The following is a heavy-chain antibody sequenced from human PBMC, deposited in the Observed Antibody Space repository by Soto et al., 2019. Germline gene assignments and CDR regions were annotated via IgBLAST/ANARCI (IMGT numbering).Heavy chain of an antibody. Sequence: GGSLRLSCVASGFTLSSYSMNWVRQAPGKGLEWISYISSGSDTIYYADSVKGRLTISRDNSKSTLYLQMDSLRTEDTAVYFCAASGRGYTSAAHHAYYGMDIWGQGTTVTVSS. J-gene: IGHJ6*02. D-gene: IGHD5-12*01. CDR1: GFTLSSYS. CDR3: AASGRGYTSAAHHAYYGMDI. V-gene: IGHV3-48*01. CDR2: ISSGSDTI.